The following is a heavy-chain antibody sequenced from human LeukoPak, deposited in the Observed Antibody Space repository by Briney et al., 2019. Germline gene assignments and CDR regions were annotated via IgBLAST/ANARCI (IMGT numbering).Heavy chain of an antibody. CDR1: GGSISSYY. CDR2: IYYSGST. D-gene: IGHD3-3*01. Sequence: SETLSLTCTVSGGSISSYYWSWIRQPPGKGLEWIGYIYYSGSTNYNPSLKSRVTISVDTSKNQFSLKLSSVTAADTAVYYCARVPDYDFWSGASDAFDFWGQGTMVTVSS. CDR3: ARVPDYDFWSGASDAFDF. V-gene: IGHV4-59*01. J-gene: IGHJ3*01.